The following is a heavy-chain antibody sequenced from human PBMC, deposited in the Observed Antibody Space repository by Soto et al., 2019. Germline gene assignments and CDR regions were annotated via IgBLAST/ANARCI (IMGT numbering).Heavy chain of an antibody. Sequence: QVQLVESGGGVVQPGRSLRLSCAASGFTFSSCGMHWVRQAPGKGLEWVAVIWSDGSYKYYADSVKGRFTISRDNSQNTLFLLIHPVRAEDTAIYYCARDSPTVAGFDYWGQGPLVTVPS. CDR3: ARDSPTVAGFDY. CDR1: GFTFSSCG. D-gene: IGHD4-17*01. V-gene: IGHV3-33*01. CDR2: IWSDGSYK. J-gene: IGHJ4*02.